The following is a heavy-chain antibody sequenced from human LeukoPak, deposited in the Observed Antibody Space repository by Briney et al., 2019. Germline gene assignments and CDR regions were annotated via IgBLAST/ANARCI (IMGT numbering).Heavy chain of an antibody. CDR3: ATSKRPCSSTSCYSWFDP. J-gene: IGHJ5*02. CDR1: GGTFSSYA. Sequence: ASVKVSCKASGGTFSSYAISWVRQAPGQGLEWMGGIIPIFGTPNYAQKFQGRVTITADKSTSTAYMELSSLRSEDTAVYYCATSKRPCSSTSCYSWFDPWGQGTLVTVSS. CDR2: IIPIFGTP. D-gene: IGHD2-2*01. V-gene: IGHV1-69*06.